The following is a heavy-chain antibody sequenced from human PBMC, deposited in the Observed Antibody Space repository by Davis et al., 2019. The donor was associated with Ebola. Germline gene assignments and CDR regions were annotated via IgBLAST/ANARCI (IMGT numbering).Heavy chain of an antibody. CDR3: ARVGSVGEVAALDV. V-gene: IGHV3-21*01. CDR1: GFTFSTYS. J-gene: IGHJ6*02. CDR2: ISSSSYI. Sequence: GGSLRLSCAASGFTFSTYSMYWVRQAPGKGLEWVSSISSSSYIYYADSVKGRFTISRDNAKNSLYLQMNSLRAEDTAVYYCARVGSVGEVAALDVWGQGTTVTVSS. D-gene: IGHD2-15*01.